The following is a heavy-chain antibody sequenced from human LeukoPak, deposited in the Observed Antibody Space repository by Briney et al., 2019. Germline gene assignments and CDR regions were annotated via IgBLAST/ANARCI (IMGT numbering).Heavy chain of an antibody. CDR2: ISSSGSTI. D-gene: IGHD6-25*01. J-gene: IGHJ2*01. CDR3: VREAAWYFDL. CDR1: GFTFSSYE. Sequence: PGGSLRLSCAASGFTFSSYEMHWVRQAPGKGLEWVSYISSSGSTIHYADSMKGRFTISRDNAKNSLYLQMNSLRAEDTAVYYCVREAAWYFDLWGRGTLVGVSS. V-gene: IGHV3-48*03.